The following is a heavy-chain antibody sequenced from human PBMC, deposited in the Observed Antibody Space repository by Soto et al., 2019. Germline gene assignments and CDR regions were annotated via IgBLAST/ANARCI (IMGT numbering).Heavy chain of an antibody. CDR1: GYTFSTYP. CDR3: ARDRVEAALGTFDQ. Sequence: QVQLVQSGAEVKKPGASVKVSCKTSGYTFSTYPISWVRQAPGQGLGWVGWISTYNGKTNYGQKFQGRVTITTDTSASTAYMNLRNLRSDATAVYYCARDRVEAALGTFDQWGQGTLVTVSS. J-gene: IGHJ4*02. D-gene: IGHD6-13*01. V-gene: IGHV1-18*01. CDR2: ISTYNGKT.